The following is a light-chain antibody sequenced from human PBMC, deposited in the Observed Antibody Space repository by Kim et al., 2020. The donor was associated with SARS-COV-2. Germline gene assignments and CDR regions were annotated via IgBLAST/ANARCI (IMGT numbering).Light chain of an antibody. CDR3: QSYDSSLSGRV. V-gene: IGLV1-40*01. Sequence: QSVLTQAPSVSGAPGQRVTISCTGSSSNIRAGYDVHWYQQLPGTAPKLLIYENSDRPSGVPDRFSGSTSGTSASLAITGLQAEDEADYYCQSYDSSLSGRVFGGGTQLTVL. CDR2: ENS. CDR1: SSNIRAGYD. J-gene: IGLJ3*02.